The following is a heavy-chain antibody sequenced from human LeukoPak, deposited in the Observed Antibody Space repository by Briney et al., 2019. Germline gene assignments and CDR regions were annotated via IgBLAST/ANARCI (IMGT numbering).Heavy chain of an antibody. Sequence: GGSLRLSCAASGFTFSSYTMNWVSQAPGKGLEWVSSISSSSSYINYADSVKGRFTISRDNAKNSLYLQMNSLRAEDTAVYYCARDVTHCGGDCYSGDYWGQGTLVTVSS. V-gene: IGHV3-21*01. D-gene: IGHD2-21*02. J-gene: IGHJ4*02. CDR1: GFTFSSYT. CDR3: ARDVTHCGGDCYSGDY. CDR2: ISSSSSYI.